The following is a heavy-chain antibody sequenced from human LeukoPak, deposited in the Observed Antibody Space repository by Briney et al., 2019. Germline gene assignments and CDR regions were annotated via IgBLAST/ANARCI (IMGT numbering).Heavy chain of an antibody. V-gene: IGHV6-1*01. CDR1: GDSVSSNSAA. CDR3: ARTTLVRGVIKDSYYYAMDV. Sequence: SQTPSLTCAISGDSVSSNSAAWNWIRQSPSKGLEWLGRTYYKSKWYNDYAVSVKSRIIINPDTSKNQFSLQLNSVTPEDTAVYFCARTTLVRGVIKDSYYYAMDVWGQGTRSPSP. D-gene: IGHD3-10*01. CDR2: TYYKSKWYN. J-gene: IGHJ6*02.